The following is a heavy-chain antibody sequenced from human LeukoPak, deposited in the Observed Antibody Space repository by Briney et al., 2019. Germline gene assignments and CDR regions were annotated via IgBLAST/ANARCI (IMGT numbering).Heavy chain of an antibody. D-gene: IGHD1-20*01. Sequence: ASVKVSCKASGYTFTGYYMHWVRQAPGQGLEWMGWINPNSGGTNYAQKFQGRVTMTRDMSISTAYMELSRLRSDDTAVYYCAREVTGASSATDAFDIWGQGTMVTVSS. CDR1: GYTFTGYY. CDR2: INPNSGGT. J-gene: IGHJ3*02. V-gene: IGHV1-2*02. CDR3: AREVTGASSATDAFDI.